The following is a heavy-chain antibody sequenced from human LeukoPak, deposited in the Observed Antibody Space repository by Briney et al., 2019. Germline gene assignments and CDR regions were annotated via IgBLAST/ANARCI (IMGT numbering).Heavy chain of an antibody. J-gene: IGHJ3*02. CDR1: GGSISSYY. CDR3: ARARSTYIVGATSAFDI. CDR2: IYYSGST. V-gene: IGHV4-59*01. D-gene: IGHD1-26*01. Sequence: SESLSLTCTVSGGSISSYYWSWVRQPPGKGLEWIGYIYYSGSTNYNPSLKSRVTISVDTSKNQFSLKLSSVTAADTAVYYCARARSTYIVGATSAFDIWGQGTMVTVSS.